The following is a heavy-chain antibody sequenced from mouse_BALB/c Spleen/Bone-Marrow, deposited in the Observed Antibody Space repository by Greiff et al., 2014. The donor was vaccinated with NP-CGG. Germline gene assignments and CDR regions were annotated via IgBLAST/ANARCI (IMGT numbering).Heavy chain of an antibody. Sequence: EVKLMESGGGLVKPGGSLKLSCAASGFTFSDFYMFWFRQTPEKRLEWVATISNGGTYTYYPHSVKGRFTISRDNAKNNLYLQMSSLKSEDTAMYYCARSGERYGAMDYWGQGTSVTVTS. V-gene: IGHV5-4*02. J-gene: IGHJ4*01. D-gene: IGHD1-1*02. CDR2: ISNGGTYT. CDR3: ARSGERYGAMDY. CDR1: GFTFSDFY.